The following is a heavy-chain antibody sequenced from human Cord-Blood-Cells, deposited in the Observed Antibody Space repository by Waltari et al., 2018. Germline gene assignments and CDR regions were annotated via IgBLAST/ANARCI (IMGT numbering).Heavy chain of an antibody. CDR1: GYTFTGYY. Sequence: QVQLVQSGVEVKKPGASVKVSCKASGYTFTGYYMHWVRQAPGQGFEWMGWINPNRGGTNYAQKCQGMVTMTRETSISTAYMELSRLRSDDTAVYYCARGSGDTGYFDYWGQGTLVTVSS. CDR2: INPNRGGT. CDR3: ARGSGDTGYFDY. J-gene: IGHJ4*02. D-gene: IGHD7-27*01. V-gene: IGHV1-2*02.